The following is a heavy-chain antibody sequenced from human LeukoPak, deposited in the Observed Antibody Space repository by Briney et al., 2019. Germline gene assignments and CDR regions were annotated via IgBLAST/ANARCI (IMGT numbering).Heavy chain of an antibody. V-gene: IGHV3-33*01. CDR2: IWYDGSNK. CDR1: GFTFSSYG. CDR3: ARAPTSYYYFDY. Sequence: GGSLRLSCAASGFTFSSYGMHWVRQAPGKGLEWVAVIWYDGSNKYYADSVKGRFTISRDNSKNTLYLQMNSLRAEDTAVYYCARAPTSYYYFDYWGQGTLVTVSS. J-gene: IGHJ4*02. D-gene: IGHD1-26*01.